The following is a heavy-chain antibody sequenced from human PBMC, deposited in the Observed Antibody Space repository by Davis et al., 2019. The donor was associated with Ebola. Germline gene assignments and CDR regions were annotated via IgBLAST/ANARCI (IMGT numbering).Heavy chain of an antibody. CDR3: ARDLVGRWLQPWAFDY. Sequence: GESLKISCAASGFTFSSYSMNWVRQAPGKGLEWVSYISSSSSTIYYADSVKGRFTISRDNAKNSLYLQMNSLRDEDTAVYYCARDLVGRWLQPWAFDYWGQGTLVTVSS. V-gene: IGHV3-48*02. CDR1: GFTFSSYS. CDR2: ISSSSSTI. D-gene: IGHD5-24*01. J-gene: IGHJ4*02.